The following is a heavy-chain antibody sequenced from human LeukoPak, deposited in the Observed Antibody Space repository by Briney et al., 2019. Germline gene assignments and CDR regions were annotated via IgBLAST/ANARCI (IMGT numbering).Heavy chain of an antibody. Sequence: GGSLRLSCAASGFTFSRYAMNWVRQAPGKGLEWVSAITGSGDDTFYPDSVKGRFTISRDNSKNTLYLQMNSLRAEDTAVYYCAKGTRQQLTYYWFDPWGQGTLVTVSS. CDR3: AKGTRQQLTYYWFDP. D-gene: IGHD6-13*01. CDR1: GFTFSRYA. V-gene: IGHV3-23*01. CDR2: ITGSGDDT. J-gene: IGHJ5*02.